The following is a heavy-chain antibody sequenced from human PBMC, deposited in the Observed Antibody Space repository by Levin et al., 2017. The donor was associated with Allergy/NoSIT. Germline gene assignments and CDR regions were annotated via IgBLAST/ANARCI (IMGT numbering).Heavy chain of an antibody. CDR2: IKQYGSEK. V-gene: IGHV3-7*01. CDR1: GFTFSNYW. CDR3: ARDAGGIAPGIFEY. J-gene: IGHJ4*02. D-gene: IGHD3-10*01. Sequence: GGSLRLSCAASGFTFSNYWMSWVRQAPEKGLEWVANIKQYGSEKYYVDSVKGRFTISRDNSKNSLYLQMNSLRADDTAVYYCARDAGGIAPGIFEYWGQGILVTVSS.